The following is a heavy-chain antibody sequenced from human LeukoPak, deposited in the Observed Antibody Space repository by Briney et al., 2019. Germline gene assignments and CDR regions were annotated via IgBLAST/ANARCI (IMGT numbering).Heavy chain of an antibody. J-gene: IGHJ4*02. V-gene: IGHV4-59*08. D-gene: IGHD4-17*01. Sequence: SETLSLTCTVSGDSVSRNYWSWIRQPPGKGLGWIGYIYYTGTTNYNPSLKSRVIISVDMSKNHFSLKLSSVTAADTAVYYCARHTSYGGNSAFGNWGQGTLVTVSS. CDR3: ARHTSYGGNSAFGN. CDR1: GDSVSRNY. CDR2: IYYTGTT.